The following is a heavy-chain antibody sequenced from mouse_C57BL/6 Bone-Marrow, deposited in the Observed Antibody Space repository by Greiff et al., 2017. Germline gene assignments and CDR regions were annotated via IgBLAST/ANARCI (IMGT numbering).Heavy chain of an antibody. V-gene: IGHV1-80*01. CDR2: IYPGDGDT. D-gene: IGHD1-1*01. J-gene: IGHJ2*01. Sequence: VQLQQSGAELVKPGASVKISCQASGYAFSSYWLNWVKQRPGQGLAWIGQIYPGDGDTNYNGKFKGKATLAADKSSSTAYRQRSSLTSEDSAVYCCASYGRGYWGQGTTLTVSS. CDR3: ASYGRGY. CDR1: GYAFSSYW.